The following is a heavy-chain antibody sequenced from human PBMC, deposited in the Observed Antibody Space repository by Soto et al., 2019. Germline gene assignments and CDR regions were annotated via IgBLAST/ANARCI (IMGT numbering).Heavy chain of an antibody. J-gene: IGHJ3*02. CDR1: GGSISSGGYY. V-gene: IGHV4-31*01. Sequence: QVQLQESGPGLVKPSQSLSLTCTVSGGSISSGGYYWSWIRQHPGKGLEWIGYIYYSGSTYYNPSLKSQVIISVDASKTQFSLKLSSVTDADTTVYYCARVKPGGYCSGGSCYLYAFDIWGQGTMVTVSS. D-gene: IGHD2-15*01. CDR2: IYYSGST. CDR3: ARVKPGGYCSGGSCYLYAFDI.